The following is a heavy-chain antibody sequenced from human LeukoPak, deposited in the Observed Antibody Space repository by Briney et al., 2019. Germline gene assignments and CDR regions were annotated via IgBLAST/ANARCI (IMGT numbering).Heavy chain of an antibody. D-gene: IGHD3-22*01. CDR1: GGSFSGYY. CDR2: INHSGST. V-gene: IGHV4-34*01. Sequence: SETLSLTCAVYGGSFSGYYWTWIRQPPGKGLEWIGEINHSGSTNYNPSLKSRVTISVDTSKNQFSLKLSSVTAADTAVYYCARAPHFFDTSGSRYYFDYWGQGTLVTVSS. CDR3: ARAPHFFDTSGSRYYFDY. J-gene: IGHJ4*02.